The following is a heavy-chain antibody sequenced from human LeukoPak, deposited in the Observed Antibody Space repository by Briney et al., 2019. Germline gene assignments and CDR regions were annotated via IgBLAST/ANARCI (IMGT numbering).Heavy chain of an antibody. CDR1: GYTFTSYD. J-gene: IGHJ4*02. V-gene: IGHV1-8*03. Sequence: ASVKVSCKASGYTFTSYDINWVRPATGQGLEWMGWMNANSGNTGYAQKFQGRVTITRNTTISTAYMELSSLRSEDTAVYYCARGGSSSTLDYWGQGTLVTVSS. CDR2: MNANSGNT. CDR3: ARGGSSSTLDY. D-gene: IGHD6-6*01.